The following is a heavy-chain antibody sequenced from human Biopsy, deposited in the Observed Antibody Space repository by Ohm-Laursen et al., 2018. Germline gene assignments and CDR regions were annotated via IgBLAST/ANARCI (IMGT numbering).Heavy chain of an antibody. CDR1: GRTFSNYG. CDR3: ATKLTGYFHH. D-gene: IGHD3-9*01. Sequence: SVKVSCKAHGRTFSNYGVNWVRQAPGQGLECLGGNIPILGTGNYAQKFQDRVTVAADTCTSIVSMELRSLRSDDMSVYYGATKLTGYFHHWGQVTLVIVSS. V-gene: IGHV1-69*06. J-gene: IGHJ1*01. CDR2: NIPILGTG.